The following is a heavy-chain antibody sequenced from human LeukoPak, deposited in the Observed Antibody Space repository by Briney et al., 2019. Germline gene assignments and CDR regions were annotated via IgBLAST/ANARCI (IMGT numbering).Heavy chain of an antibody. V-gene: IGHV4-59*12. J-gene: IGHJ6*02. D-gene: IGHD3-3*01. CDR1: GGSISSYY. Sequence: PSETLSLTCTVSGGSISSYYWSWIRQPAGKGLEWIGYIYYSGNTNCNPSLKSRVTISVDTSKNQFSLKLSSVTAADTAVYYCARIGACKRYYDFWSGYYPRHHYYYYGMDVWGQGTTVTVSS. CDR3: ARIGACKRYYDFWSGYYPRHHYYYYGMDV. CDR2: IYYSGNT.